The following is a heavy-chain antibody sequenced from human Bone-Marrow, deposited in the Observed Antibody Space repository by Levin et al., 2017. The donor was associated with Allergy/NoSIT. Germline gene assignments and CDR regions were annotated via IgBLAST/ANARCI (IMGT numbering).Heavy chain of an antibody. CDR3: ARSQGRSGWSYYYYGMDV. Sequence: GESLKISCRGSGFDFNTHDMNWVRQAPGQGLEWVSSISGNSHYVNYADSVKGRFSISRDNAKNSMFLHMNSLRVEDTAVYYCARSQGRSGWSYYYYGMDVWGRGTTLTVSS. CDR1: GFDFNTHD. V-gene: IGHV3-21*06. D-gene: IGHD6-19*01. J-gene: IGHJ6*02. CDR2: ISGNSHYV.